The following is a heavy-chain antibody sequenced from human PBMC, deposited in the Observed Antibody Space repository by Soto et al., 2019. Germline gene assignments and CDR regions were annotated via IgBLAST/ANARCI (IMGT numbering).Heavy chain of an antibody. V-gene: IGHV1-69*01. CDR1: GGTFSSYA. Sequence: QVQLVQSGAEVKKPGSSVKVSCKASGGTFSSYAISWVRQAPGQGLEWMGGIIPIFCRANYAQKVQGRVTITAYESTSTAYMELSSLRSEDTAVYYCARDYYDSSGYYSSAFDIWGQGTMVTVSS. CDR3: ARDYYDSSGYYSSAFDI. D-gene: IGHD3-22*01. CDR2: IIPIFCRA. J-gene: IGHJ3*02.